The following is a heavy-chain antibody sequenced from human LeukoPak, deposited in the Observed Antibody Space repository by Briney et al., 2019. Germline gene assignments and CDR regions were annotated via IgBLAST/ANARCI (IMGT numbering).Heavy chain of an antibody. V-gene: IGHV3-23*01. J-gene: IGHJ4*02. CDR2: TSGSGGST. Sequence: GGSLRLSCAASGFTFSSYAMSWVRQAPGKGLEWVSGTSGSGGSTFYADSVKGRFTISRDNSKNTLYLQMNSLRAEDTAVYYCAKDLYYGSGSSYFDYWGQGTLVTVSS. CDR3: AKDLYYGSGSSYFDY. CDR1: GFTFSSYA. D-gene: IGHD3-10*01.